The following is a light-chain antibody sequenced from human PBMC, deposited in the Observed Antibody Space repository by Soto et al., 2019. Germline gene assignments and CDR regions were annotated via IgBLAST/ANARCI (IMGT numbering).Light chain of an antibody. J-gene: IGLJ3*02. V-gene: IGLV2-23*02. CDR2: EVS. Sequence: QSALTQPASVSGSPGQSITISCTGTSSDVGSYNLVSWYQQHPGKAPKLMIYEVSKRPSGVSNPFSGSKSGNTASLTISGLQAEDEGDYYCCSYAGSSTFEGVFGGGTTLTVL. CDR1: SSDVGSYNL. CDR3: CSYAGSSTFEGV.